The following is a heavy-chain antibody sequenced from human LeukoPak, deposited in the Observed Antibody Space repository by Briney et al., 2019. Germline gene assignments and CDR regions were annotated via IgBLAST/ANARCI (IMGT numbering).Heavy chain of an antibody. CDR3: ARGYDSWSGSDY. CDR1: GFTVSSNY. Sequence: GGSLRLSCAASGFTVSSNYMSWVRQAPGKGLEWVSVIYSGGSTYYADSVKGRFTISRDNSKNTLYLQMNSLRAEDTAVYYCARGYDSWSGSDYWGQGTLVTVSS. CDR2: IYSGGST. V-gene: IGHV3-53*01. D-gene: IGHD3-3*01. J-gene: IGHJ4*02.